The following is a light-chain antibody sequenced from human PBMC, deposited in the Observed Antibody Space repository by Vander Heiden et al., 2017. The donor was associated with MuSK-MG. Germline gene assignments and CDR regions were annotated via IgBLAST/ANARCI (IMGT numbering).Light chain of an antibody. Sequence: EIVTNDPPVSLPPTPGEPASISCSASHSLLHNNGYNYLDWYLQKPGQSPQLLMFVGSNRACGVPDRFSGSGSGTDFTLKISRVEADDVGIYYCRQALQTPLTFGGGTKLEIK. CDR2: VGS. CDR1: HSLLHNNGYNY. V-gene: IGKV2-28*01. CDR3: RQALQTPLT. J-gene: IGKJ4*01.